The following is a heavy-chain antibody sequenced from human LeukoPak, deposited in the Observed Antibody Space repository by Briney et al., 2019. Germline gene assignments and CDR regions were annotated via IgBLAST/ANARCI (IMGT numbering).Heavy chain of an antibody. CDR3: ARAIAAAGFDY. CDR1: GYTFTSYY. CDR2: INPSGGST. Sequence: GASVKVSCKASGYTFTSYYMHWVRQAPGQGLEWMGIINPSGGSTSYAQKFQGRVTMTRDTSTSTVCMELSSLRSEDTAVYYCARAIAAAGFDYWGQGTLVTVSS. V-gene: IGHV1-46*01. J-gene: IGHJ4*02. D-gene: IGHD6-13*01.